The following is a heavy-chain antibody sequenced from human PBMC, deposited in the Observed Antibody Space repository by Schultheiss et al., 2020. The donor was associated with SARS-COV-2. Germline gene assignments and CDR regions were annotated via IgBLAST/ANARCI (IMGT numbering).Heavy chain of an antibody. J-gene: IGHJ5*02. CDR1: GGSITNGGHS. CDR3: ARVEWELHWFDP. D-gene: IGHD1-26*01. Sequence: SETLSLTCTVSGGSITNGGHSWTWIRQPAGKGLEWIGRIYTSGSTNYNPSLKSRVTISVDTSKNQFSLKLSSVTAADTAVYYCARVEWELHWFDPWGQGTLVTVSS. CDR2: IYTSGST. V-gene: IGHV4-61*02.